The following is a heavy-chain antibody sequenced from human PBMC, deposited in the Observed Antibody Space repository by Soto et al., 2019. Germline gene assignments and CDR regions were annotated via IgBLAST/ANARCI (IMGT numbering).Heavy chain of an antibody. J-gene: IGHJ6*02. CDR2: INPDGSST. CDR3: GRGGSNSPNGMDV. CDR1: GFTFSPYW. D-gene: IGHD4-4*01. Sequence: EVQLAESGGGLVQPGGSLRLSCAASGFTFSPYWMHWVRQAPGKGLVWVSRINPDGSSTNYADSVKSRFTISRDNAKNTLYLQMNSLRAEDTAVYYCGRGGSNSPNGMDVWGQGTTVTVSS. V-gene: IGHV3-74*01.